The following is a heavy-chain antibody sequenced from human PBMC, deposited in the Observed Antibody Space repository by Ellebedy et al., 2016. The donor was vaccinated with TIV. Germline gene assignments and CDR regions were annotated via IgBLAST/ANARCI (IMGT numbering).Heavy chain of an antibody. CDR2: ISAYNGDT. CDR3: ARDHCGGDCEREDWFDP. Sequence: AASVKVSCKASGYTFTSYGMSWVRQAPGQGLEWMGWISAYNGDTNYAQKLQDRVTMTTDTSTSTAYMELRSLRSDDTAVYYCARDHCGGDCEREDWFDPWGQGTLVTVSS. V-gene: IGHV1-18*01. CDR1: GYTFTSYG. J-gene: IGHJ5*02. D-gene: IGHD2-21*02.